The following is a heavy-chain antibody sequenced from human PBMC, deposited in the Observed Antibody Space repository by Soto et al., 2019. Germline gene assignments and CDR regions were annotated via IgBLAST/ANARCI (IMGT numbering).Heavy chain of an antibody. CDR2: INPNSGDT. D-gene: IGHD3-22*01. CDR1: GYIFTGYY. CDR3: ARGLYYLDNSGSLGH. J-gene: IGHJ4*02. V-gene: IGHV1-2*02. Sequence: ASVKVSCKASGYIFTGYYMCWVRQAPGQGLEWMGWINPNSGDTYYAQKFQGRVTMTRHTFTSTAYMELSSLKSDDTAVYYCARGLYYLDNSGSLGHWGRGTLVTVSS.